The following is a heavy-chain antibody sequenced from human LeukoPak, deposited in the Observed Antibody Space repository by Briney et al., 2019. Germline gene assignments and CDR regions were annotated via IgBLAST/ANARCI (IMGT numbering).Heavy chain of an antibody. CDR2: INHSGST. CDR3: ASNAGSGSYRHFDY. Sequence: PSETLSPTCAVYGGSLSGYYWNWIRQPPGKGLEWIGEINHSGSTNYNPSLKSRVTISVDTSKNQFSLKLSSVTAADTAVYYCASNAGSGSYRHFDYWGQGTLVTVSS. J-gene: IGHJ4*02. CDR1: GGSLSGYY. V-gene: IGHV4-34*01. D-gene: IGHD3-10*01.